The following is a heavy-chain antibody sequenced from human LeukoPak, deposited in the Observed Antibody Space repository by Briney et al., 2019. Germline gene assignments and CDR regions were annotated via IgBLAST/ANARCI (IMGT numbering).Heavy chain of an antibody. CDR3: AREHSGSYAVDY. V-gene: IGHV3-30*04. CDR2: TGDDGRKK. D-gene: IGHD1-26*01. CDR1: GITFSTYA. Sequence: PGGSLRLSCAASGITFSTYAMHWVRQAPGKGLEWVAVTGDDGRKKYCADSVKGRFTISRDNSKNTLYLQMDSLRAEDTAVYSCAREHSGSYAVDYWGQGTLVTVSS. J-gene: IGHJ4*02.